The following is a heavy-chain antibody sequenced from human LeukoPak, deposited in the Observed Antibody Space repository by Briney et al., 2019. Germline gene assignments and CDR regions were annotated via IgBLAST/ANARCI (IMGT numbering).Heavy chain of an antibody. Sequence: ASVKVSCKASGGTFSSYAISWVRQAPGQGLEWMGGIIPIFGTANYAQKFQGRVTITADESTSTAYMELSSLRSEDTAVYYRARALDSGPNFDYWGQGTLVTVSS. J-gene: IGHJ4*02. D-gene: IGHD1-26*01. CDR2: IIPIFGTA. CDR1: GGTFSSYA. V-gene: IGHV1-69*13. CDR3: ARALDSGPNFDY.